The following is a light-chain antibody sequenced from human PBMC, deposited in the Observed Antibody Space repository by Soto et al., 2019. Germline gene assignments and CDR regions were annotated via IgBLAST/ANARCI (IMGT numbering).Light chain of an antibody. CDR2: ATS. CDR1: KFIRNH. J-gene: IGKJ1*01. CDR3: LHDYNYPRT. Sequence: GDRVTITWLASKFIRNHLAWYQQRPGKAPKLLIYATSSLQSGVPSRFSGSGSGTDFSLSIRSLQPEDSATYYCLHDYNYPRTFGQGTKVDIK. V-gene: IGKV1-6*01.